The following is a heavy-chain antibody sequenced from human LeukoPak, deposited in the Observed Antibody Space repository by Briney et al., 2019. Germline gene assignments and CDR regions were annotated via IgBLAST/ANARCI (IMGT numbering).Heavy chain of an antibody. CDR3: AKGAAAGNYYYYGMDV. D-gene: IGHD6-13*01. Sequence: QPGGSLRLSCAASGFTFSSYSMSWVRQAPGKGLEWVSAISGSGGSTYYADSVKGRFTISRDNSKNTLYLQMNSLRAEDTAVYYCAKGAAAGNYYYYGMDVWGQGTTVTVSS. CDR1: GFTFSSYS. V-gene: IGHV3-23*01. CDR2: ISGSGGST. J-gene: IGHJ6*02.